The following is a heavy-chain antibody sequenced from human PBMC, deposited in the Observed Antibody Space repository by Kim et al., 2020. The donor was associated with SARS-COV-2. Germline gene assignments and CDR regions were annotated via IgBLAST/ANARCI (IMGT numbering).Heavy chain of an antibody. D-gene: IGHD2-2*01. J-gene: IGHJ6*02. V-gene: IGHV3-11*05. CDR2: ISSSSSYT. CDR1: GFTFSDYY. Sequence: GGSLRLSCAASGFTFSDYYMSWIRQAPGKGLEWVSYISSSSSYTNYADSVKGRFTISRDNAKNSLYLQMNSLRAEDTAVYYYARDGCSSISCPRLDVWGQGTTVTVSS. CDR3: ARDGCSSISCPRLDV.